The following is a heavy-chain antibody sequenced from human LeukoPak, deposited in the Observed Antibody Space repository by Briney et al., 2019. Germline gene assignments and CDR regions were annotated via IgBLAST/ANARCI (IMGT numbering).Heavy chain of an antibody. CDR1: GFTFSDYD. CDR2: ISYLSSHV. J-gene: IGHJ4*02. V-gene: IGHV3-21*04. D-gene: IGHD2-2*03. CDR3: AKFSGYCTSTTCYRFDY. Sequence: KSGGSLRLSCSASGFTFSDYDMNWVRQAPGKGLEWVSSISYLSSHVYYGDSVKGRFSISRDNSKNTLRLQMNSLRAEDTAVYYCAKFSGYCTSTTCYRFDYWGQGALVTVSS.